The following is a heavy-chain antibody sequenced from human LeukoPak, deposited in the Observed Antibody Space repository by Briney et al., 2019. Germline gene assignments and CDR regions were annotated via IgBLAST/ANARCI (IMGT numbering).Heavy chain of an antibody. V-gene: IGHV3-30*02. CDR3: ARVRQGDGWFGELFPDY. Sequence: GGSLRLSCAASGFTFSNYGMHWVRQAPGKGLEWVAFIQFDGSETYYADSVKGRFAISRDNSKNTLYLQMNSLRAEDTAVYYCARVRQGDGWFGELFPDYWGQGTLVTVSS. D-gene: IGHD3-10*01. J-gene: IGHJ4*02. CDR2: IQFDGSET. CDR1: GFTFSNYG.